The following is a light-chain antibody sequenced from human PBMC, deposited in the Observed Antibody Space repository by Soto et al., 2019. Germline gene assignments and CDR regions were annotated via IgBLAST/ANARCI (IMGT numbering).Light chain of an antibody. V-gene: IGLV1-44*01. J-gene: IGLJ2*01. CDR1: TSNIGGNT. CDR3: AAWDDSLNAVT. CDR2: SNN. Sequence: QSVLTQPPSASGTPGQRVTISCSGSTSNIGGNTVNWYQQLPGTAPKLLIYSNNQRPSGVPDRFSGSKSGTSASLAISRPXXXXXXXXXCAAWDDSLNAVTFGGGTKLTVX.